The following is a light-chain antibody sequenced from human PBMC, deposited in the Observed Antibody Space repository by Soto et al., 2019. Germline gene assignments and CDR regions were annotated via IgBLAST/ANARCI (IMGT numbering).Light chain of an antibody. CDR3: QQYNTYS. J-gene: IGKJ3*01. Sequence: DIQMTQSPSTLSASVGDRVTITCRASQSVNRRLDWYQHKPGKAPKLLIYDASSLESGVPSSFSGSGSGTDFTLTISSLQPDDFATFYCQQYNTYSFGPGTEVDIK. CDR2: DAS. V-gene: IGKV1-5*01. CDR1: QSVNRR.